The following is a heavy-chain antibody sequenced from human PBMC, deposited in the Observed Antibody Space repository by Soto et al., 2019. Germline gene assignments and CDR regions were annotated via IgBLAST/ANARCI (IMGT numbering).Heavy chain of an antibody. J-gene: IGHJ3*02. CDR1: GFTFSSYG. CDR2: ISYDGSNK. CDR3: AKVACGGDCYSVAFDI. Sequence: GGSLRLSCAASGFTFSSYGMHWVRQAPGKGLEWVAVISYDGSNKYYADSVKGRFTISRDNSKNTLYLQMNSLRAEDTAVYYCAKVACGGDCYSVAFDIWGQGTMVTVSS. D-gene: IGHD2-21*02. V-gene: IGHV3-30*18.